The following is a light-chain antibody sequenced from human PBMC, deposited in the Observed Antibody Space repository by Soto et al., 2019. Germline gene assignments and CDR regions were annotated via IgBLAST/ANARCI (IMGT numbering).Light chain of an antibody. V-gene: IGKV4-1*01. J-gene: IGKJ4*01. Sequence: DIVMTQSPDSLAVSLCERATINCKSSQSVLYSSNNKNYLAWYQQNPGQPPKLLIYWASTRESGVPDRISGSGSGTDFTRTISSLQSEDFAVYYCQQYTVWPFTFGGGTKVDIK. CDR2: WAS. CDR1: QSVLYSSNNKNY. CDR3: QQYTVWPFT.